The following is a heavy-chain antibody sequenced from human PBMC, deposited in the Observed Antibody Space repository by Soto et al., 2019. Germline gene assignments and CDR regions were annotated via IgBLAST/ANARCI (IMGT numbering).Heavy chain of an antibody. CDR2: IKEDGSEK. V-gene: IGHV3-7*03. CDR3: ARYRSPEH. Sequence: GGSLRLSCADSGFILRNYWMSWVRQAPGMGLQWVASIKEDGSEKYYVDPVKGRFTISRENAKNSLYLQMNSLRAEDTAVYYCARYRSPEHWGQGILVIVSS. J-gene: IGHJ1*01. CDR1: GFILRNYW. D-gene: IGHD3-16*02.